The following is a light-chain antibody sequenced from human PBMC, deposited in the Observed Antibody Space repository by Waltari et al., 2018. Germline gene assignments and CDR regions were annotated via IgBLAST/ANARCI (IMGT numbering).Light chain of an antibody. CDR2: KAF. V-gene: IGKV1-5*03. CDR3: QQYHDYSA. CDR1: QSILTW. Sequence: DTQMTQSPSTLSASVGDRVTIPCRASQSILTWLAWYQQKPGKAPRLLIYKAFNLESGVPGRFSGSASGTEFNLTISSLQPDDSVTYYCQQYHDYSAFGQGTKLEIK. J-gene: IGKJ2*01.